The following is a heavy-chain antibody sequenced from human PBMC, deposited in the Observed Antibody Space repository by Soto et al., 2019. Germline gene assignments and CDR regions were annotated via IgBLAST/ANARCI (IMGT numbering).Heavy chain of an antibody. Sequence: QVQLVQSGAEVKKPGSSVKVSCKASGGTFSSYTISWVRQAPGQGLEWMGRIIPILGIANYAQKFQGRVTITADKSTSTAYMELSSLRSEDTAVYYCARDSLTYCSSTSCCLDVWGQGTTVTVSS. CDR2: IIPILGIA. D-gene: IGHD2-2*01. CDR3: ARDSLTYCSSTSCCLDV. V-gene: IGHV1-69*08. J-gene: IGHJ6*02. CDR1: GGTFSSYT.